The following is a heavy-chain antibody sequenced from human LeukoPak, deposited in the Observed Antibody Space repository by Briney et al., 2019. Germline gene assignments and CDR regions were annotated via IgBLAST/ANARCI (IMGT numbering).Heavy chain of an antibody. V-gene: IGHV3-21*01. CDR1: GFTFSSYS. CDR3: ARDKSSGFDY. D-gene: IGHD6-19*01. CDR2: ISSSSSYI. Sequence: MTGGSLRLSCAASGFTFSSYSMNWVRQAPGKGLEWVSSISSSSSYIYYADSVKGRFTISRDNAKNSLYLQMNSLRAEDTAVYYCARDKSSGFDYWGQGTLVTVSS. J-gene: IGHJ4*02.